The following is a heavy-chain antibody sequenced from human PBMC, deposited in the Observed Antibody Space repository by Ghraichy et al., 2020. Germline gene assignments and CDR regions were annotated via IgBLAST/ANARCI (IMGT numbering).Heavy chain of an antibody. D-gene: IGHD6-13*01. V-gene: IGHV5-51*01. J-gene: IGHJ4*02. CDR2: IYPGDSDT. CDR1: GYSFTSFW. Sequence: GESLNISCKGSGYSFTSFWIGWVRQMPGKGLEWMGIIYPGDSDTRYSPAFQGQVTISADKSISTAYLQWSSLKATDTAMYFCAIKYSSTVYPHPEIDYWGQGTLVTVSS. CDR3: AIKYSSTVYPHPEIDY.